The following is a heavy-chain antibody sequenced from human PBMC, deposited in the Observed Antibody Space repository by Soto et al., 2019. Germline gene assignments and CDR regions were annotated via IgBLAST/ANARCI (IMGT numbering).Heavy chain of an antibody. V-gene: IGHV4-59*08. CDR3: ARLQVRGLYGMDV. D-gene: IGHD3-10*01. J-gene: IGHJ6*02. CDR2: IYYSGST. Sequence: QVQLQESGPGLVKPSETLSLTCTVSGGSISSYYWSWIRQPPGKGLEWIGYIYYSGSTNYNPSLKSRVXTAXDXYKNQFSRKLSSVTAADTAVYYCARLQVRGLYGMDVWGQGTTVTVSS. CDR1: GGSISSYY.